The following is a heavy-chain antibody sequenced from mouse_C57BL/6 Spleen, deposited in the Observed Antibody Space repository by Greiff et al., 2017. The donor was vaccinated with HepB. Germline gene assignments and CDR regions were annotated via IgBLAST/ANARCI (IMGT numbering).Heavy chain of an antibody. V-gene: IGHV2-2*01. CDR3: AREGLRWYFDV. CDR2: IWSGGST. Sequence: VMLVESGPGLVQPSQSLSITCTVSGFSLTSYGVHWVRQSPGKGLEWLGVIWSGGSTDYNAAFISRLSISKDNSKSQVFFKMNSLQADDTAIYYCAREGLRWYFDVWGTGTTVTVSS. CDR1: GFSLTSYG. D-gene: IGHD2-4*01. J-gene: IGHJ1*03.